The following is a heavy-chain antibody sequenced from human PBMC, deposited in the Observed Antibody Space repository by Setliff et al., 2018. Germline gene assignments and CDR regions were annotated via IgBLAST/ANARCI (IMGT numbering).Heavy chain of an antibody. CDR2: FHTGGST. CDR1: DDSISSGSYY. J-gene: IGHJ5*02. CDR3: ARAGPTVTFFRVLVISWWDP. V-gene: IGHV4-61*09. D-gene: IGHD3-3*01. Sequence: TLSLTCTVSDDSISSGSYYWTWIRQPAGKGLEWIGHFHTGGSTNYNRSLRSRVSISVDTSKNQFSLKLSSVTAADTATYYCARAGPTVTFFRVLVISWWDPWGQGSLVTVSS.